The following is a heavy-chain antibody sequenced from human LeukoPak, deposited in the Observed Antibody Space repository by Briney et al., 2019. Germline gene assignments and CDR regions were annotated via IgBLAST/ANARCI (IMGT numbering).Heavy chain of an antibody. CDR2: IYYSGST. V-gene: IGHV4-39*01. J-gene: IGHJ5*02. D-gene: IGHD4-17*01. Sequence: SETLSLTCTVSVGSISSSSYYWGWIRQPPGKGLEWIGSIYYSGSTYYNPSLKSRVTISVDTSKNQFSLKLSSVTAADTAVYYCARQPMTTVNWFDPWGQGTLVTVSS. CDR3: ARQPMTTVNWFDP. CDR1: VGSISSSSYY.